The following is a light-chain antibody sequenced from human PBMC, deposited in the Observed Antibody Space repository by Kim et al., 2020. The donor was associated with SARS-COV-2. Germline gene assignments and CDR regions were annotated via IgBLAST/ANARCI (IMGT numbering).Light chain of an antibody. V-gene: IGLV2-23*02. CDR3: CSYAGSGTFV. Sequence: GHCLTLSRTRKRSVVLGYILVSCYQQSAGREPQLIIYMVRKRRSGVFYRFSGSKSRNTGPLSISGLQSEEDTYYYCCSYAGSGTFVFGGGTQLTVL. CDR1: RSVVLGYIL. J-gene: IGLJ2*01. CDR2: MVR.